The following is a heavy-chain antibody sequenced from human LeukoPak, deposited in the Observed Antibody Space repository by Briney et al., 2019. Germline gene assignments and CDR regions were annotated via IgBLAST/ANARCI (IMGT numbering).Heavy chain of an antibody. CDR1: GYTLTSYD. Sequence: ASVKVSCKASGYTLTSYDINWVRQATGQGLEWMGWMNPNSGNTGYAQKFQGRVTITRNTSISTAYMELSSLRSEDTAVYFRARGQYRGRYSRYYYYIDGWGKGTTVTVSS. J-gene: IGHJ6*03. CDR2: MNPNSGNT. CDR3: ARGQYRGRYSRYYYYIDG. V-gene: IGHV1-8*03. D-gene: IGHD1-26*01.